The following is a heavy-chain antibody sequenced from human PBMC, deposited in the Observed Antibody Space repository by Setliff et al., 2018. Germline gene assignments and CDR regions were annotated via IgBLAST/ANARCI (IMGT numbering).Heavy chain of an antibody. J-gene: IGHJ6*03. CDR2: IYSSGST. Sequence: SETLSLTCAVYGGSFSGYYWSWIRQPPGKGLEWIGRIYSSGSTKYNPSLKSRVTISVDTSKRQFSLDLLSVTAADTAVYYCARMSRYSEFWSGYAEDYYSSYIDVWGTGATVTVSS. D-gene: IGHD3-3*01. V-gene: IGHV4-59*10. CDR3: ARMSRYSEFWSGYAEDYYSSYIDV. CDR1: GGSFSGYY.